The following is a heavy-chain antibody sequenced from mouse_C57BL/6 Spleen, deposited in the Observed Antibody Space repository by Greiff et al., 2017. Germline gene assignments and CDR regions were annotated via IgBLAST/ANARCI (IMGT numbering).Heavy chain of an antibody. CDR2: IRNKANGYTT. J-gene: IGHJ2*01. CDR3: ARYRGYFDY. CDR1: GFTFTDYY. V-gene: IGHV7-3*01. Sequence: EVKLMESGGGLVQPGGSLSLSCAASGFTFTDYYMSWVRQPPGKALEWLGFIRNKANGYTTEYSASLKGRFTISRDHSQSILYLQMNALRAEDSATYYCARYRGYFDYWGQGTTLTVSS.